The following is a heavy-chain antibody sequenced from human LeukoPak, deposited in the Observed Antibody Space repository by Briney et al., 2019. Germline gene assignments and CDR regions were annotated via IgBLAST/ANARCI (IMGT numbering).Heavy chain of an antibody. Sequence: ASVKVSCKASGYTFTSYGISWVRQAPGQGLERMGWISAYNGNTNYAQKLQGGVTMTTDTSTSTAYMELSSLRSEDTAVYYCARAEKYYDILTGYYKGAFDIWGQGTMVTVSS. CDR1: GYTFTSYG. CDR2: ISAYNGNT. V-gene: IGHV1-18*01. CDR3: ARAEKYYDILTGYYKGAFDI. J-gene: IGHJ3*02. D-gene: IGHD3-9*01.